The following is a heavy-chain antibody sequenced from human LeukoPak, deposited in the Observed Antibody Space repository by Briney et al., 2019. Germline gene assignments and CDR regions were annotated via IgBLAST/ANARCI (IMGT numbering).Heavy chain of an antibody. D-gene: IGHD5-18*01. CDR1: GFTFSSYA. CDR2: ISYDGSNK. J-gene: IGHJ4*02. Sequence: QSGGSLRLSCAASGFTFSSYAMSWVRQAPGKGLEWVAVISYDGSNKYYADSVKGRFTISRDNSKNTLYLQMNSLRAEDTAVYYCARGQEIQLRLQSPFDYWGQGTLVTVSS. CDR3: ARGQEIQLRLQSPFDY. V-gene: IGHV3-30-3*01.